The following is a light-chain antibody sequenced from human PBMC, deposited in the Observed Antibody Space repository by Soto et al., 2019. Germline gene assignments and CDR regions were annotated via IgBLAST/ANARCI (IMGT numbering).Light chain of an antibody. CDR3: QQYGSSPVT. Sequence: EIALTQSPATLSLSPGARATLSCLASQSVKTFLVWYQQRPGQAPRLLIYDASHRAAGIPDRFSGSGSGTDFTLTISRLEPEDFAVYYCQQYGSSPVTFGQGTKVDIK. J-gene: IGKJ1*01. CDR2: DAS. CDR1: QSVKTF. V-gene: IGKV3-20*01.